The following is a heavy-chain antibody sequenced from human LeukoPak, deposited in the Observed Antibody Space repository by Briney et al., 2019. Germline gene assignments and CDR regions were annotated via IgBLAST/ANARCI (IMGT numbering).Heavy chain of an antibody. CDR1: GGSISSYY. D-gene: IGHD2-2*01. CDR3: ARVACSSTSCYADY. J-gene: IGHJ4*02. CDR2: IYTSGST. Sequence: SETLSLTCTVSGGSISSYYWSWIRQPAGKGLEWIGRIYTSGSTNYNPSLKSPVTMSVDTSKNQFSLKLSSVTAADTAVYYCARVACSSTSCYADYWGQGTLVTVSS. V-gene: IGHV4-4*07.